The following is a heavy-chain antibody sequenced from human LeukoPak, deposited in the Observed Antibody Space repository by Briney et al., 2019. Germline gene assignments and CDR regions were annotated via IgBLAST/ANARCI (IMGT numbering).Heavy chain of an antibody. CDR1: GYTFTGYY. CDR2: INPNSGGT. Sequence: ASVKVSCKASGYTFTGYYMHWVRQAPGQGLEWMGWINPNSGGTNHAQKFQGRVTMTRDTSISTAYMELSRLRSDDTAVYYCARDREGAMVRGVNNWFDPWGQGTLVTVSS. CDR3: ARDREGAMVRGVNNWFDP. D-gene: IGHD3-10*01. J-gene: IGHJ5*02. V-gene: IGHV1-2*02.